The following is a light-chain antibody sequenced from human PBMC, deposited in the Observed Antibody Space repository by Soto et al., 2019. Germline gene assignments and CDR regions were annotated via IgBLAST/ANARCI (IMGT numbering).Light chain of an antibody. CDR2: DAS. Sequence: EIILTQSPATLSVSPWEIATLSCRASQSVSSYLAWYQQKPGQAPRLLIYDASNRATGIPARFSGSGSGTEFNLTISSLQSEDFAVYFCQQYDDWLRLTFGGGTKVDI. CDR3: QQYDDWLRLT. V-gene: IGKV3D-15*01. J-gene: IGKJ4*01. CDR1: QSVSSY.